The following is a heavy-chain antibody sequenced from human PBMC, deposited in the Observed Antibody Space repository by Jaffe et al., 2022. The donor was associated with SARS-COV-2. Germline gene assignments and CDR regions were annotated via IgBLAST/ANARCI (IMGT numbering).Heavy chain of an antibody. D-gene: IGHD2-15*01. V-gene: IGHV4-61*02. J-gene: IGHJ4*02. CDR1: GGSISSGSYY. Sequence: QVQLQESGPGLVKPSQTLSLTCTVSGGSISSGSYYWSWIRQPAGKGLEWIGRIYTSGSTNYNPSLKSRVTISVDTSKNQFSLKLSSVTAADTAVYYCARDRGGRSNYFDYWGQGTLVTVSS. CDR3: ARDRGGRSNYFDY. CDR2: IYTSGST.